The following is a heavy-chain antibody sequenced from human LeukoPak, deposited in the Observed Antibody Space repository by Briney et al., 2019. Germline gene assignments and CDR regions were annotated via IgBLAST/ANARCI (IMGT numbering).Heavy chain of an antibody. Sequence: ASVKVSCKASGYTFTTYYISWVRQAPGQGLEWMGWISAYNGNTNYAQKFQGRVTMTTDTSTSTAHMELRSLRSDDTAVYYCAREEGAPIAAANVWGLGTMVTVSS. CDR1: GYTFTTYY. J-gene: IGHJ3*01. CDR2: ISAYNGNT. V-gene: IGHV1-18*01. D-gene: IGHD6-13*01. CDR3: AREEGAPIAAANV.